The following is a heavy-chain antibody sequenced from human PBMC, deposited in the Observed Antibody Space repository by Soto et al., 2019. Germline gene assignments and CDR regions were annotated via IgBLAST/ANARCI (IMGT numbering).Heavy chain of an antibody. Sequence: PGGSLRLSCEVSGFTFSMYSMSWVRQSPGKGLEWVAKIPQDGVDGHYADSVKGRFTISRDNARSSLYLQMNSLRDEDTAVYYCVRENYGDAFGFWGQGTLVTVSS. CDR3: VRENYGDAFGF. J-gene: IGHJ4*02. V-gene: IGHV3-7*01. CDR2: IPQDGVDG. D-gene: IGHD4-17*01. CDR1: GFTFSMYS.